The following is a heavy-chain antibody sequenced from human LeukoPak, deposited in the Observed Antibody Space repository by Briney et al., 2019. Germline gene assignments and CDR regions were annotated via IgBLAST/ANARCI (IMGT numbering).Heavy chain of an antibody. CDR1: GFTFSSDW. CDR3: ARDLRSAADY. Sequence: PGGSLRLSCAASGFTFSSDWMHWVRQAPGKGLVWVSRINTDGSGSGTSYADSVEGRFTISRDNAKNTLYLQMNSLRVEDTAVYYCARDLRSAADYWGQGTLVTVSS. CDR2: INTDGSGSGT. V-gene: IGHV3-74*01. J-gene: IGHJ4*02.